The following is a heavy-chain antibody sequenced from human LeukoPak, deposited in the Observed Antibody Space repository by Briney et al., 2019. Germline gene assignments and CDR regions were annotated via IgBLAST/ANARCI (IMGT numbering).Heavy chain of an antibody. CDR2: IWYDGSNK. V-gene: IGHV3-33*01. CDR3: ARGSVITLVRGVINDGYFDY. D-gene: IGHD3-10*01. CDR1: GFTFSSYG. J-gene: IGHJ4*02. Sequence: GRSLRLSCAASGFTFSSYGMHWVRQAPGKGLEWVAVIWYDGSNKYYADSVKGRFTISRVNSKNTLYLQMNSLRAEDTAVYYCARGSVITLVRGVINDGYFDYWGQGTLVTVSS.